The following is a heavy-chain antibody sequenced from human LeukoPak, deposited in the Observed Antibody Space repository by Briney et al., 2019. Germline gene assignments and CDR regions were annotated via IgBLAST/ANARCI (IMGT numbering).Heavy chain of an antibody. Sequence: GGSLRLSCAASGFTFSSYAMSWVRQAPGKELEWVSAISGSGGSTYYADSVKGRFTISRDNSKNTLYLQMNSLRAEDTAVYYCAKDITMVRGVPWWGQGTLVTVSS. V-gene: IGHV3-23*01. D-gene: IGHD3-10*01. J-gene: IGHJ4*02. CDR3: AKDITMVRGVPW. CDR1: GFTFSSYA. CDR2: ISGSGGST.